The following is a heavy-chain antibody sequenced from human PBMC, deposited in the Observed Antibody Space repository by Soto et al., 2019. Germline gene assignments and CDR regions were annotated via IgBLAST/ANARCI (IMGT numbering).Heavy chain of an antibody. V-gene: IGHV3-23*01. CDR2: ISGSGGST. D-gene: IGHD3-3*01. J-gene: IGHJ4*02. Sequence: GGSLRLSCTASGFTFSSYAMSWVRQAPGKGLEWVSAISGSGGSTYYADSVKGRFTISRDNSKNTLYLQMNSLRAEDTAVYYCAKVETYPRNYFDYWGQGTLVTVSS. CDR3: AKVETYPRNYFDY. CDR1: GFTFSSYA.